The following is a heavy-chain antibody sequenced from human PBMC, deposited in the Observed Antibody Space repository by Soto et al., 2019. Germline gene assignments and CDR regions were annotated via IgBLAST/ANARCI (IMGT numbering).Heavy chain of an antibody. D-gene: IGHD2-15*01. Sequence: QVQLVQSGAEVQKPGASVKVSCKASGYTFTSYDINWVRQATGQGLEWMGWMNPNSGNTGFAQKFQGRVTMTRNTSISTAYMELSSLRSEDTAVYYCARGYCSGGSCYYKNWGQGTLVTVSS. CDR3: ARGYCSGGSCYYKN. J-gene: IGHJ4*02. CDR1: GYTFTSYD. V-gene: IGHV1-8*01. CDR2: MNPNSGNT.